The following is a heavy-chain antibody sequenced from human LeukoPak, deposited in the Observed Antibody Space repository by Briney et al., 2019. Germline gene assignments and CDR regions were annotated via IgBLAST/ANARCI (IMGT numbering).Heavy chain of an antibody. CDR3: ATGRGPDYYDSSGYYFLFDP. D-gene: IGHD3-22*01. CDR1: GYTFTGYY. J-gene: IGHJ5*02. V-gene: IGHV1-2*06. Sequence: ASVKVSCKASGYTFTGYYMHWVRQAPGQGLEWMGRINPNSGGTIYAQKFQGRVTMTEDTSTDTAYMELSSLRSEDTAVYYCATGRGPDYYDSSGYYFLFDPWGQGTLVTVSS. CDR2: INPNSGGT.